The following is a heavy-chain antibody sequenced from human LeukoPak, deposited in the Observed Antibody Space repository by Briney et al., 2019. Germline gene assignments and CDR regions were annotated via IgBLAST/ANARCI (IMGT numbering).Heavy chain of an antibody. CDR1: GFTFSSYA. Sequence: GGSLRLSCAASGFTFSSYAMSWVRQAPGKRLEWVSAISGSGGSTYYADSVKGRFTISRDNSKNTLYLQMNSLRAEDTAVYYCAKDREQYSSGWWADYWGQGTLVTVSS. D-gene: IGHD6-19*01. V-gene: IGHV3-23*01. J-gene: IGHJ4*02. CDR2: ISGSGGST. CDR3: AKDREQYSSGWWADY.